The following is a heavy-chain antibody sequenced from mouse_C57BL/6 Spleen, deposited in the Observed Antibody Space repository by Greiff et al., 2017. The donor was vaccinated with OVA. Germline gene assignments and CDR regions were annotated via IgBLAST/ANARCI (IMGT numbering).Heavy chain of an antibody. Sequence: EVKLEESGAELVRPGASVKLSCTASGFNIKDDYMHWVKQRPEQGLEWIGWIDPENGDTEYASKFQGKATISADTSSNTAYLQLSRLTSEDTAVYYCTTNWYFDYWGQGTTRTVSS. CDR3: TTNWYFDY. CDR1: GFNIKDDY. V-gene: IGHV14-4*01. CDR2: IDPENGDT. D-gene: IGHD4-1*01. J-gene: IGHJ2*01.